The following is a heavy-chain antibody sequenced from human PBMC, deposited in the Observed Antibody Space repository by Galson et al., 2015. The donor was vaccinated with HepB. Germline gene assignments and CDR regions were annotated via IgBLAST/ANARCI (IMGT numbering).Heavy chain of an antibody. D-gene: IGHD3-10*01. J-gene: IGHJ6*04. CDR1: GHPLNELF. V-gene: IGHV1-24*01. CDR3: SFVYPPHYYGSGREFYGMTV. Sequence: SVKVSCKVSGHPLNELFLHWVRPAPGKGLEWMGGYDPDSGSLVYAEKFDGRVRMTEDRSAATGFMHLNGLESEDSAVYYCSFVYPPHYYGSGREFYGMTVWGKGTTVTVCS. CDR2: YDPDSGSL.